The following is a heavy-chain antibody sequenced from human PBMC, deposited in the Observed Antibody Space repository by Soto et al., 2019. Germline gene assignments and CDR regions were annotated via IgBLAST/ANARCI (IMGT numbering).Heavy chain of an antibody. CDR2: IGTAGDT. CDR1: GFPFSSYD. CDR3: ARKKQYGDYFDY. J-gene: IGHJ4*02. V-gene: IGHV3-13*01. Sequence: GGSLRLSCAASGFPFSSYDMHWVRQATGKGLEWVSAIGTAGDTYYPGSVKGRFTISRENAKHSLYLQMNSLRAGDTAVYYCARKKQYGDYFDYWGQGTLVTVSS. D-gene: IGHD4-17*01.